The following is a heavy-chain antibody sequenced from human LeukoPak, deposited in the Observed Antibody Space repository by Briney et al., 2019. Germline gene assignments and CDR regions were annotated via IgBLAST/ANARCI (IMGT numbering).Heavy chain of an antibody. CDR1: GGTFSSYA. J-gene: IGHJ4*02. Sequence: GASVKVSCKASGGTFSSYAISWVRQAPGQGLEWMGRIIPILGIANYAQRFQGRVTITADKSTSTAYMELSSLRSEDTAVYYCARVVAVAGTRVYYFDHWGQGTLVTVSS. D-gene: IGHD6-19*01. CDR2: IIPILGIA. V-gene: IGHV1-69*04. CDR3: ARVVAVAGTRVYYFDH.